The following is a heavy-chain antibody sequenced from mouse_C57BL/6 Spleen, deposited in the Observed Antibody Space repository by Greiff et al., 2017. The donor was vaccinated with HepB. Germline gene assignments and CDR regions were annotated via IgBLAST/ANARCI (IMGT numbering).Heavy chain of an antibody. V-gene: IGHV1-59*01. CDR3: ARWATDEGY. D-gene: IGHD3-1*01. J-gene: IGHJ2*01. CDR2: IDPSDSYT. CDR1: GYTFTSYW. Sequence: QVQLQQPGAELVRPGTSVKLSCKASGYTFTSYWMHWVKQRPGQGLEWIGVIDPSDSYTNYNQKFKGKATLTVDTSSSTAYMQLSSLTSEDSAVYYCARWATDEGYWGQGTTLTVSS.